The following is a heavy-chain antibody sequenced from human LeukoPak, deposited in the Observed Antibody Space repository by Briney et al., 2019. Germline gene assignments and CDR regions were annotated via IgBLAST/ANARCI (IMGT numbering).Heavy chain of an antibody. D-gene: IGHD3-9*01. CDR3: AKPCHAIFWPDAFDI. CDR2: ISGSGGST. CDR1: GFTFSSYA. Sequence: GGFLRLSCAASGFTFSSYAMSWVRQAPGKGLEWVSAISGSGGSTYYADSVKGRFTISRDNSKNTLYLQMNSLRAEDTAVYYCAKPCHAIFWPDAFDIWGQGTMVTVSS. J-gene: IGHJ3*02. V-gene: IGHV3-23*01.